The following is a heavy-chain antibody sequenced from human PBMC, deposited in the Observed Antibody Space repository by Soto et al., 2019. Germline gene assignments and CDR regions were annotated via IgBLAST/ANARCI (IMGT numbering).Heavy chain of an antibody. J-gene: IGHJ6*02. V-gene: IGHV6-1*01. D-gene: IGHD6-13*01. Sequence: SQTLSLTCAISGDSVSSNSAAWNWIRQSPSRGLEWLGRTYYRSKWYNDYAVSVKSRITINPDTSKNQFSLQLNSVTPEDTAVYYCARDRIAAAGTYYYYGMDVWGQGTTVTVPS. CDR2: TYYRSKWYN. CDR3: ARDRIAAAGTYYYYGMDV. CDR1: GDSVSSNSAA.